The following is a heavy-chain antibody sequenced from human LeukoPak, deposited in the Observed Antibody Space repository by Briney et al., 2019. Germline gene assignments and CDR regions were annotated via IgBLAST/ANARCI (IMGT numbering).Heavy chain of an antibody. CDR1: GFTFSSYE. D-gene: IGHD3-3*01. V-gene: IGHV3-48*03. CDR3: ARAVSDYDFWSGYPTLYYYYYYMDV. CDR2: ISSGSTI. Sequence: GGSLRLSCAASGFTFSSYEMNWVRQAPGKGLEWVSYISSGSTIYYADSVKGRFTISRDNAKNSLYLQMNSLRAEDTAVYYCARAVSDYDFWSGYPTLYYYYYYMDVWGKGTTVTVSS. J-gene: IGHJ6*03.